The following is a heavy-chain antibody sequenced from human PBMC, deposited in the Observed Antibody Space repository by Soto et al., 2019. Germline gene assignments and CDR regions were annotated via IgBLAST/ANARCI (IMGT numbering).Heavy chain of an antibody. J-gene: IGHJ4*02. CDR2: FDPEDGET. V-gene: IGHV1-24*01. D-gene: IGHD3-10*01. Sequence: VSCKVSGYTLTELSMHWVRQAPGKGLEWMGGFDPEDGETIYAQKFQGRVTMTEDTSTDTAYMELSSLRSEDTAVYYCATGLNYYGSGSYYNPRDYWGQGTLVTVSS. CDR1: GYTLTELS. CDR3: ATGLNYYGSGSYYNPRDY.